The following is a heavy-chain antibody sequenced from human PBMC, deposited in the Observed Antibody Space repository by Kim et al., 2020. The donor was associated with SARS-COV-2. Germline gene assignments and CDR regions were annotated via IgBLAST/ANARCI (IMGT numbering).Heavy chain of an antibody. J-gene: IGHJ6*02. CDR3: AILPSESYPYYYGMDV. V-gene: IGHV7-4-1*02. CDR2: INTNTGNP. CDR1: GYTFTSYA. Sequence: ASVKVSCKASGYTFTSYAMNWVRQAPGQGLEWMGWINTNTGNPTYAQGFTGRFVFSLDTSVSTAYLQISSLKAEDTAVYYCAILPSESYPYYYGMDVWGQGTTVTVSS. D-gene: IGHD3-10*01.